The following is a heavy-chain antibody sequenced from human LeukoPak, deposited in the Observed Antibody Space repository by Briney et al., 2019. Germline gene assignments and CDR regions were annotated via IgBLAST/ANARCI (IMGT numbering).Heavy chain of an antibody. CDR2: LTGYGGA. CDR1: GLSFTNYA. D-gene: IGHD6-13*01. J-gene: IGHJ3*02. Sequence: GGSLRLSCEASGLSFTNYAMMWVRQAPGKGLQWISTLTGYGGAYYADSVKGRFTISRDNSKNTLYLQMNSLRAEDTAVYYCAKDGKASSSWDAFDIWGQGTMVTVSS. CDR3: AKDGKASSSWDAFDI. V-gene: IGHV3-23*01.